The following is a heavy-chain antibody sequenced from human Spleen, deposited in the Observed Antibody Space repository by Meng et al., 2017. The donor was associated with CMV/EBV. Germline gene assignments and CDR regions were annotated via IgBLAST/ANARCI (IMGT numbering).Heavy chain of an antibody. CDR3: ARILSNTDYYGMDV. V-gene: IGHV1-18*01. J-gene: IGHJ6*02. CDR1: GYTFTNYG. Sequence: ASVKVSCKASGYTFTNYGITWVRQAPGQGLEWMGWISAYNGNTNYAQKFQGRVTMTTDTSTSAAYMELRSLRSDDTAVYYCARILSNTDYYGMDVWGQGTTVTVSS. D-gene: IGHD2-2*02. CDR2: ISAYNGNT.